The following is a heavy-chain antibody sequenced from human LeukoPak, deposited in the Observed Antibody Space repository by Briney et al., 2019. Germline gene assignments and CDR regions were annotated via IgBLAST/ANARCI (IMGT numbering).Heavy chain of an antibody. J-gene: IGHJ3*01. Sequence: GGSLRLSCAASRFTFSSYAMSWVRQAPGKGLEWVSAISGSGGSTYYADSVKGRFTISRDNSKNTLYLQMNSLRAEDTAVYYCARLGSGWSKYAFDFWGQGTMVTVSS. CDR1: RFTFSSYA. CDR3: ARLGSGWSKYAFDF. CDR2: ISGSGGST. D-gene: IGHD6-19*01. V-gene: IGHV3-23*01.